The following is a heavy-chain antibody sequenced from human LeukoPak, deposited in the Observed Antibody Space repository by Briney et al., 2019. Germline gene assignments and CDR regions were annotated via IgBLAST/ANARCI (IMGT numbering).Heavy chain of an antibody. Sequence: GGSLRLSCAASGFTFSSYAVSWVRQAPGKGLEWVSAISGSGGSTYYADSVKGRFTISRDNSKNTLYLQMNSLRAEDTAVYYCAKGSSSWYDNWFDPWGQGTLVTVSS. CDR1: GFTFSSYA. V-gene: IGHV3-23*01. J-gene: IGHJ5*02. CDR3: AKGSSSWYDNWFDP. CDR2: ISGSGGST. D-gene: IGHD6-13*01.